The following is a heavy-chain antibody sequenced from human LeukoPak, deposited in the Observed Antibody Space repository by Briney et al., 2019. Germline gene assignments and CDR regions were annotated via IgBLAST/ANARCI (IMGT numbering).Heavy chain of an antibody. Sequence: PGGSLRLSCAASGFTFSSYSMNWVRQAPGKGLEWVSSISSSSSYIYYADSVKGRFTISRDNAKNSLYLQMNSLRAEDTAVYYCARHSRYFDWLLQDYWGQGTLVTVSS. V-gene: IGHV3-21*01. CDR2: ISSSSSYI. CDR3: ARHSRYFDWLLQDY. J-gene: IGHJ4*02. D-gene: IGHD3-9*01. CDR1: GFTFSSYS.